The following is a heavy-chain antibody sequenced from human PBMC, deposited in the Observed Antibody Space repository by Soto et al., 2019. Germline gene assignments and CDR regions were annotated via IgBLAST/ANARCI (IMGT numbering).Heavy chain of an antibody. Sequence: PSETLSLTCTVSGGSISSYYWSWIRQPPGKGLEWIGYIYYTGSTNYNPSLKSRVTISVDTSKNQFSLKLTSVTAADTALFYCARFVPCSDGSCAFDYWGQGTLVTVSS. CDR3: ARFVPCSDGSCAFDY. CDR2: IYYTGST. CDR1: GGSISSYY. D-gene: IGHD2-15*01. V-gene: IGHV4-59*12. J-gene: IGHJ4*02.